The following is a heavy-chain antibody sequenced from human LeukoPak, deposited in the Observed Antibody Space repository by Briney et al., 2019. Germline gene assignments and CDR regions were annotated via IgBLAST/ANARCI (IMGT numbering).Heavy chain of an antibody. CDR1: GYTFTGNY. J-gene: IGHJ5*02. CDR3: ARGSGSSWFDL. CDR2: INANSGGT. V-gene: IGHV1-2*02. Sequence: ASVKVSCKASGYTFTGNYMQWVQQAPRQGLEWMGWINANSGGTKYAQKFQGRVTMTRDTSISTAYMELSSLRSDDTAVYYCARGSGSSWFDLWGQGTLVTVSS. D-gene: IGHD3-10*01.